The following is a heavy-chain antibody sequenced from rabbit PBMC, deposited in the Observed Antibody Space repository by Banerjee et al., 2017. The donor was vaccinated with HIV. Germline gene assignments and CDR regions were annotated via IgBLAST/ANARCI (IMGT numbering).Heavy chain of an antibody. V-gene: IGHV1S40*01. J-gene: IGHJ4*01. D-gene: IGHD1-1*01. CDR3: AREIRFSGSGDWGL. CDR2: IAGDSSAFT. CDR1: GFSFSSNEY. Sequence: QSLEESGGDLVKPGASLTLTCTASGFSFSSNEYMCWVRQAPGKGLEWISCIAGDSSAFTYSATWAKGRFTCSKTSSSTVDLKMTSLTAADTATYFCAREIRFSGSGDWGLWGPGTLVTVS.